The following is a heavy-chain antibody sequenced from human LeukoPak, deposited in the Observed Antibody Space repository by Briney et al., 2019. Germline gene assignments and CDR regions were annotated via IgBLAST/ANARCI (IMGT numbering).Heavy chain of an antibody. CDR2: IKQDRSEK. D-gene: IGHD5-12*01. Sequence: GGPLRLSCAASGLTFSSCWMSWVRQAPGEGLEWVANIKQDRSEKYYVDSVKGRFTISRDNAKNSLYLQTNSLIAEDTAVYYCARLIVATNLDYWGQGTLVTVSS. CDR1: GLTFSSCW. V-gene: IGHV3-7*05. CDR3: ARLIVATNLDY. J-gene: IGHJ4*02.